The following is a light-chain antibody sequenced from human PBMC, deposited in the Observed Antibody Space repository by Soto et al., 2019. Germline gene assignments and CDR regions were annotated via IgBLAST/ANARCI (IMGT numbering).Light chain of an antibody. CDR3: QQYNNWPPGT. CDR1: QSVSSN. J-gene: IGKJ4*01. Sequence: IVVTQSPATLYVSPGERATLSCRASQSVSSNLAWYQQKPGQAPRLLIYGASTRATGIPARFSGSGSGTEFTLTISSLQSEDFAVYYCQQYNNWPPGTFGGGTKVEIK. CDR2: GAS. V-gene: IGKV3-15*01.